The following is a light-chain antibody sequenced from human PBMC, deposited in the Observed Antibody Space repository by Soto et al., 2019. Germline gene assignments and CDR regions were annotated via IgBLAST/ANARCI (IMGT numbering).Light chain of an antibody. Sequence: QSALTQPASVSGSPGQSITISCTGTSSDVGNYNLVSWYQQHPVKAPKLMIHEVSKRPSGVSNRFSGSKSGNTASLTISGLQAEDEAAYYCCSYAGSSSNWVFGGGTKVTVL. CDR2: EVS. CDR3: CSYAGSSSNWV. V-gene: IGLV2-23*02. CDR1: SSDVGNYNL. J-gene: IGLJ3*02.